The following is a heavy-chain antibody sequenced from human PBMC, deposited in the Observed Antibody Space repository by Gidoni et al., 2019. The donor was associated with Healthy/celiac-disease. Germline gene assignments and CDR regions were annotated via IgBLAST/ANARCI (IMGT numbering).Heavy chain of an antibody. CDR3: ARDSGPYNWNYFDY. CDR1: GFTCSSYS. CDR2: IISSSRTI. D-gene: IGHD1-20*01. J-gene: IGHJ4*02. V-gene: IGHV3-48*01. Sequence: EVQRAESGGGLVQPGGSLRLSCAAYGFTCSSYSMNWVRQAPGKGLECVSYIISSSRTIYYADSVTGRFTISRDNAKNSLYLQMNSLRAEDTAVYYCARDSGPYNWNYFDYWGQGTLVTVSS.